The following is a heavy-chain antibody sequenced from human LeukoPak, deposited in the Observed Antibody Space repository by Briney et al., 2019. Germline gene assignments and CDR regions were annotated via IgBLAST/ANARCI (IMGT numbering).Heavy chain of an antibody. CDR1: GFTFSSYS. Sequence: GGSLRLSCAASGFTFSSYSMNWVRQAPGKGLEWVSYINSGGSTIYYADSVKGRFTISRDNAKNSLYLQMNSLRAEDTAVYYCARGGYISYWGQGTLVTVSS. V-gene: IGHV3-48*04. CDR3: ARGGYISY. J-gene: IGHJ4*02. CDR2: INSGGSTI. D-gene: IGHD5-24*01.